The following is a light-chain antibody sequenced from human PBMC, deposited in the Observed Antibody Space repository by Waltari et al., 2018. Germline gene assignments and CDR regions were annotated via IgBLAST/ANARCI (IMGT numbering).Light chain of an antibody. CDR3: QQTYSTPGLT. CDR1: QSISSY. J-gene: IGKJ4*01. Sequence: DIQMTQSPSSLSASVGDRVTITCRASQSISSYLNWYQQKPGKAPKLLIYASSSLQSGVPSRFSGSGSGTDFALTNTSLQPEDLGTYYCQQTYSTPGLTFGGGTKVAIK. V-gene: IGKV1-39*01. CDR2: ASS.